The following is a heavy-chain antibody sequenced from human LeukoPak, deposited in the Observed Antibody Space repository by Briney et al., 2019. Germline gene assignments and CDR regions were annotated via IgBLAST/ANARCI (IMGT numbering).Heavy chain of an antibody. V-gene: IGHV4-31*03. CDR2: IYYSGST. Sequence: SETLSLTCTVSGGSISSGGYYCSWIRQHPEKGLEWIGYIYYSGSTYYNPSLKSRVTISVDTSKNQFSLKLSSVTAADTAVYYCAREFWSGSYSDKWGQGTLVTVSS. D-gene: IGHD3-3*01. J-gene: IGHJ4*02. CDR3: AREFWSGSYSDK. CDR1: GGSISSGGYY.